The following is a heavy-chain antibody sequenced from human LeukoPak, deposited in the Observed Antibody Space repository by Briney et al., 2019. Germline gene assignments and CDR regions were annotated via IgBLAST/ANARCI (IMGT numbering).Heavy chain of an antibody. CDR1: GGSIVSHY. J-gene: IGHJ4*02. V-gene: IGHV4-4*07. D-gene: IGHD2-2*01. Sequence: SETLSLTCTVSGGSIVSHYWNWIRQPAGRGLEWIGRFYASGTTNTSPSLKSRVTMSVDTSKNQFSLKLSSVTAADTAVYYCAREVGCSSTSCLDYWGQGTLVTVSS. CDR3: AREVGCSSTSCLDY. CDR2: FYASGTT.